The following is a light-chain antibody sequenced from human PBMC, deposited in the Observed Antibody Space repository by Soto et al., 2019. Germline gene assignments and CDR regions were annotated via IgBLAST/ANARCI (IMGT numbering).Light chain of an antibody. CDR3: QAYDYTLTASV. J-gene: IGLJ3*02. CDR1: TSNLGAGYD. Sequence: QLVLTQPPSVSGAPGQRVTLSCTGNTSNLGAGYDVHWYQQLPGAAPKLVIFGNRNRPSGVPERFSGSKSGTSASLAITGLHAEDEADYYCQAYDYTLTASVFGGGTKLTVL. CDR2: GNR. V-gene: IGLV1-40*01.